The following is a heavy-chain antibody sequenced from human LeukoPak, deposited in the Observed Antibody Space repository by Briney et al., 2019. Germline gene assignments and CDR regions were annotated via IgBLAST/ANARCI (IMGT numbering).Heavy chain of an antibody. CDR3: AREAAAAGY. J-gene: IGHJ4*02. V-gene: IGHV3-30-3*01. Sequence: PGRSLRLSCAASGFTFSSYAMHWVRQAPGKGLEWVAVISYDGSNKYYADSVKGRFTISRDNSKNTLYLQMNSLRAEDTAVYYCAREAAAAGYWGQGTLVTVSS. CDR1: GFTFSSYA. D-gene: IGHD6-13*01. CDR2: ISYDGSNK.